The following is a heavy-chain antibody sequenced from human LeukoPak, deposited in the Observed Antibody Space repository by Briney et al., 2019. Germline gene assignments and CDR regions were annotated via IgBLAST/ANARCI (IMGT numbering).Heavy chain of an antibody. J-gene: IGHJ4*02. CDR2: ISWNSGII. CDR1: GFTFDDYA. Sequence: EPGGSLRLSCAASGFTFDDYAMYWVRQAPGKGLEWVSGISWNSGIIGYADSVKGRFTISRDNAKNSLYLQMNSLRAEDMALYYCAKGSSVVIPGYFDYWGQGTLVTVSS. D-gene: IGHD4-23*01. CDR3: AKGSSVVIPGYFDY. V-gene: IGHV3-9*03.